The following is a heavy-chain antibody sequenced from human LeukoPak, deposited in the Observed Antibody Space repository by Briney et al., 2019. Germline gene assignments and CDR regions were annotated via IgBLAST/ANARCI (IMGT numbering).Heavy chain of an antibody. V-gene: IGHV3-15*07. D-gene: IGHD3-3*02. CDR3: TTGIDDEGGY. Sequence: GGSLRHSCAASGFTYSNVWMNWVRQAPGKGLEWVGRIKTNAEGGTLDYTAPVKGRFTISRDDSKNTLYLQMDSLEVEDTGMYYCTTGIDDEGGYWGQGTLVTVSS. CDR1: GFTYSNVW. CDR2: IKTNAEGGTL. J-gene: IGHJ4*02.